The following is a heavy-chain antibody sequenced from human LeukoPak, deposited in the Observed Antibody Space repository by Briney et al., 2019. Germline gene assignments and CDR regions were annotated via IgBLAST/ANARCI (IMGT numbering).Heavy chain of an antibody. Sequence: SETLSLTCAVYGGSFSDYYWTWIRQPLGKGLEWIGEINHSGSTNSNPSLKSRVNISIDTSKKQFSLKLTSVTAADTAVYYCARGPGLRRDYYYYYMDVWDKGTTVTVSS. CDR2: INHSGST. D-gene: IGHD3-16*01. J-gene: IGHJ6*03. CDR3: ARGPGLRRDYYYYYMDV. V-gene: IGHV4-34*01. CDR1: GGSFSDYY.